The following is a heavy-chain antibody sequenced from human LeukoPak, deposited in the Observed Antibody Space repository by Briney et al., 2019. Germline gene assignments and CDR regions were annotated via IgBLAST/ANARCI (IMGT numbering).Heavy chain of an antibody. CDR3: ARVKMGATVSDYYYYYMDV. V-gene: IGHV3-64*02. Sequence: HPGGSLRLSCAASGFTFSSYTMHWVRQAPGKRLQSVSAITSNGGYTHYADSVKGRFTISRDNSRNALFLQMGGLRIEDMAVYYCARVKMGATVSDYYYYYMDVWGKGTTVNVSS. J-gene: IGHJ6*03. D-gene: IGHD1-26*01. CDR2: ITSNGGYT. CDR1: GFTFSSYT.